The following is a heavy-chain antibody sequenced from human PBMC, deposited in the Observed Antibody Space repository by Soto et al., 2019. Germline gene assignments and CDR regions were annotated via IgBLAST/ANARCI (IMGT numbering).Heavy chain of an antibody. V-gene: IGHV3-48*01. J-gene: IGHJ4*02. Sequence: PGGSLRLSCAASGFTFSGYSMDWVRQAPGKGLEWVSYISGSSRTIYYADSVKGRFTISRDNAKKSVYLQMNSLRAEDTAVYYCARRNSGYGYAFDYWAQGTLVTVSS. CDR2: ISGSSRTI. D-gene: IGHD5-12*01. CDR1: GFTFSGYS. CDR3: ARRNSGYGYAFDY.